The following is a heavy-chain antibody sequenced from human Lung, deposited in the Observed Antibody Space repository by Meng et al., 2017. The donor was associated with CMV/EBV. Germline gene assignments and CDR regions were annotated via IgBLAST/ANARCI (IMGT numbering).Heavy chain of an antibody. J-gene: IGHJ5*02. CDR1: GFSLTTKGVG. Sequence: GXXLVXPTQTLTLTCTFSGFSLTTKGVGVGWIRQPPGKALEWLAHIYWNDDKRYNPSLRSRLTIAKDTPRNQVVLIMTNLDPVDTATYYCAHLGTHYDFFTGYWPNRFDPWXQGTXVTVSS. CDR3: AHLGTHYDFFTGYWPNRFDP. CDR2: IYWNDDK. V-gene: IGHV2-5*01. D-gene: IGHD3-9*01.